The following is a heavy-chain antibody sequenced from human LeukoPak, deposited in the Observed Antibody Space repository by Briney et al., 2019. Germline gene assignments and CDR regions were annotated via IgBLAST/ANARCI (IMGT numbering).Heavy chain of an antibody. CDR3: ARVVKLWLALDY. D-gene: IGHD6-19*01. CDR1: GFTFSSYA. CDR2: ISSSGTYI. J-gene: IGHJ4*02. Sequence: SGGSLRLSCAASGFTFSSYAMSWVRQAPGKGLEWVSSISSSGTYIQYADSVKGRFTISRDNAKNSLYLQMNSLRAEDTAVYYCARVVKLWLALDYWGQGTLVTVSS. V-gene: IGHV3-21*01.